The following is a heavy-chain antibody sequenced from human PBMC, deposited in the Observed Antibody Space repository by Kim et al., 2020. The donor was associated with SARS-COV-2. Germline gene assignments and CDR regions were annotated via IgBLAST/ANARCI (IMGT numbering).Heavy chain of an antibody. Sequence: ASVKVSCKASGYIFTSYAMHWVRQAPGQRLEWMGWINADNGNTKYSQKFQGRVTIAKDTSASTAYIELSSLRSEDTAVYYFARGRILTGYFYVDPPQDFFDYWGQGTLVTVSS. J-gene: IGHJ4*02. D-gene: IGHD3-9*01. CDR2: INADNGNT. CDR1: GYIFTSYA. CDR3: ARGRILTGYFYVDPPQDFFDY. V-gene: IGHV1-3*01.